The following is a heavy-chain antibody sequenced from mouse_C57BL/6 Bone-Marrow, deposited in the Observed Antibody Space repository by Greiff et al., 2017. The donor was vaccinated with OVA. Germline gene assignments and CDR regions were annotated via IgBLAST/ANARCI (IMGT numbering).Heavy chain of an antibody. CDR1: GFNIKDYY. CDR3: ARKRELSFYY. CDR2: IDTEDGET. Sequence: EVQLQQSGAELVKPGASVKLSCTASGFNIKDYYMHWVKQRTEPGLEWIGRIDTEDGETKSAPKFQGKATITADTFSNTAYLQLSSLTSEDTSVYYCARKRELSFYYWGQGTTLTVSS. J-gene: IGHJ2*01. D-gene: IGHD4-1*01. V-gene: IGHV14-2*01.